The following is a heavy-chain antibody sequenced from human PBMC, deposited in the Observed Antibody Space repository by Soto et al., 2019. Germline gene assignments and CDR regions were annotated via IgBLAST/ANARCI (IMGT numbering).Heavy chain of an antibody. V-gene: IGHV4-61*01. J-gene: IGHJ4*02. CDR1: GGSVSSGSYY. CDR2: IYYSGST. D-gene: IGHD6-19*01. CDR3: ARVRLTYSSGWYPYYFDY. Sequence: PSETLSLTSTVSGGSVSSGSYYWSWIRQPPGKGLEWIGYIYYSGSTNYNPSLKSRVTISVDTSKNQFSLKLSSVTAADTAVYYCARVRLTYSSGWYPYYFDYWGQGTLVTVSS.